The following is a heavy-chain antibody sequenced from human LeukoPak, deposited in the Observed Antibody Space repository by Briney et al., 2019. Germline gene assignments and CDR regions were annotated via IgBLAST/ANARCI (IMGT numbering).Heavy chain of an antibody. CDR2: IYYSGST. CDR3: ASTPTYYYDSSGPLFDY. J-gene: IGHJ4*02. V-gene: IGHV4-59*01. Sequence: SETLSLTCTVSGGSISSYYWSWIRQPPGKGLEWIGYIYYSGSTNYNPSLKSRVTISVDTSKNQFSLKLSSVTAADTAVYYCASTPTYYYDSSGPLFDYWGQGTLVTVPS. D-gene: IGHD3-22*01. CDR1: GGSISSYY.